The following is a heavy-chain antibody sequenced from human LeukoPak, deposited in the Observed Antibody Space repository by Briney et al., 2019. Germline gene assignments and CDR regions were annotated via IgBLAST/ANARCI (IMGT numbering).Heavy chain of an antibody. CDR3: ARDRLQLQS. V-gene: IGHV4-59*01. D-gene: IGHD1-1*01. CDR2: IYYTGNT. J-gene: IGHJ5*02. CDR1: GGSISNYY. Sequence: SETLSLTCTVSGGSISNYYWNWIRQPPGKGLEWIGYIYYTGNTNYNPSLKSRVSISVDTSKNQFSLKLSSVTAADTAVYYCARDRLQLQSWGQGTLVTVSS.